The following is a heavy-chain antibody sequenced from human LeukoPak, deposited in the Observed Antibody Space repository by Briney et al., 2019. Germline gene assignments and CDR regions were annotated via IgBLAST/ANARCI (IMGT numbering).Heavy chain of an antibody. CDR3: ARLRFNGSGSYVNWFDP. Sequence: SETLSLTCAVYGGSFSDYYWGWIRQPPGKGLEWIGSIYYSGSTYYNPSLKSRVTISVDTSKNQFSLKLSSVTAADTAVYYCARLRFNGSGSYVNWFDPWGQGTLVTVSS. CDR1: GGSFSDYY. D-gene: IGHD3-10*01. V-gene: IGHV4-39*01. J-gene: IGHJ5*02. CDR2: IYYSGST.